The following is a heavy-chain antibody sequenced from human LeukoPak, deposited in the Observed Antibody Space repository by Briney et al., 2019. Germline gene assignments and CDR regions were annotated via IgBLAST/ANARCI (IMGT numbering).Heavy chain of an antibody. CDR3: ARAPRVVLDFDY. CDR1: GGSISSGSYY. D-gene: IGHD3-3*01. CDR2: IYTSGST. J-gene: IGHJ4*02. V-gene: IGHV4-61*02. Sequence: SETLSLTCTVSGGSISSGSYYWSWIRQPAGKGLEWIGRIYTSGSTNYNPSLKSRVTISVDTSKNQFSLKLSSVTAADTAVHYCARAPRVVLDFDYWGQGTLVTVSS.